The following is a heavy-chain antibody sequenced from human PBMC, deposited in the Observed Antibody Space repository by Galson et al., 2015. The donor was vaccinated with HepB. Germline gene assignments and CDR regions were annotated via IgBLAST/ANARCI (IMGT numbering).Heavy chain of an antibody. CDR1: GYTFTGYY. V-gene: IGHV1-2*04. CDR3: ARAGKVVPAATYYYYYGTDV. D-gene: IGHD2-2*01. J-gene: IGHJ6*02. Sequence: SVKVSCKASGYTFTGYYMHWVRQAPGQGLEWMGWINPNSGGTNYAQKFQGWVTMTRDTSISTAYMELSRLRSDDTAVYYCARAGKVVPAATYYYYYGTDVWGQGTTVTVSS. CDR2: INPNSGGT.